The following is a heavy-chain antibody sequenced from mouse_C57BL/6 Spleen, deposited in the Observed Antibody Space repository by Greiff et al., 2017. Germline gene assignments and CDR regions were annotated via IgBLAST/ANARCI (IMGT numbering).Heavy chain of an antibody. D-gene: IGHD2-1*01. CDR2: IDPSDSYT. V-gene: IGHV1-69*01. CDR1: GYTFTSYW. CDR3: ARPQGGLSTPAWCAY. Sequence: QVQLQQPGAELVMPGASVKLSCKASGYTFTSYWMHWVKQRPGQGLEWIGEIDPSDSYTNYNQKFKGKSTLTVDKSSSTAYMQLSSLTSEDSAVYYCARPQGGLSTPAWCAYWGQGTLVTVSA. J-gene: IGHJ3*01.